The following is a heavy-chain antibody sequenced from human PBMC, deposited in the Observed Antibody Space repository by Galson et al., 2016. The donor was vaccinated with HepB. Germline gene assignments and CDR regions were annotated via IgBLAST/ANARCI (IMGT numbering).Heavy chain of an antibody. D-gene: IGHD2-2*01. CDR3: AREDCSRTSCHDF. J-gene: IGHJ4*02. V-gene: IGHV4-34*01. CDR1: GGSLSGYY. CDR2: INHSGST. Sequence: SETLSLTCAVHGGSLSGYYCMWIRQSPGKGLEWIGEINHSGSTNYNPSLKSRVTMSVDMSKKQFSLKLASVTAADTAVYYCAREDCSRTSCHDFWGQGTLVTVSS.